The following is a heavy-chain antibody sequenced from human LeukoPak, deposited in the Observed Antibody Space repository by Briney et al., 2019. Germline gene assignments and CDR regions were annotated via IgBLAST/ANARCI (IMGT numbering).Heavy chain of an antibody. CDR1: GVSISSSY. CDR3: ARDLEYYDILTGYRHLDY. J-gene: IGHJ4*02. CDR2: IYYSGNT. D-gene: IGHD3-9*01. V-gene: IGHV4-59*12. Sequence: SETLSLTCTVSGVSISSSYWSWIRQSPGRGLEWIGYIYYSGNTNYNPSLKSRVTISVDTSKNQFSLKLSSVAAADTAVYYCARDLEYYDILTGYRHLDYWGQGTLVTVSS.